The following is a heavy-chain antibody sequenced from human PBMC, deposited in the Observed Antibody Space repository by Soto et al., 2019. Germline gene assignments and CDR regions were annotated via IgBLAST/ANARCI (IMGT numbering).Heavy chain of an antibody. CDR3: ARDLFPDMSSSSGGVDV. J-gene: IGHJ6*02. V-gene: IGHV1-46*01. Sequence: ASVKVSGKASGYTFTSYYMHWVRQAPGQGLEWMGIINPSGGSTSYAQKFQGRVTMTRDTSTSTVYMELSSLRSEDTAVYYCARDLFPDMSSSSGGVDVWGQGTTVTVSS. CDR1: GYTFTSYY. D-gene: IGHD6-6*01. CDR2: INPSGGST.